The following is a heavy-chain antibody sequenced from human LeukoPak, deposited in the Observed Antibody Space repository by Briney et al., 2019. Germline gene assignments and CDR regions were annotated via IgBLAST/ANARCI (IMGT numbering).Heavy chain of an antibody. V-gene: IGHV1-46*01. Sequence: ASVKVSCKAFGYSFTSYFLHWVRQAPGQGLEWMGIINPGYDTTAYAQKFQGRVTMTRDTSTSTVYMEVISLRSEDTAVYYCARVRDYGDYKDAFDIWGQGTMVTVSS. J-gene: IGHJ3*02. CDR2: INPGYDTT. CDR1: GYSFTSYF. CDR3: ARVRDYGDYKDAFDI. D-gene: IGHD4-17*01.